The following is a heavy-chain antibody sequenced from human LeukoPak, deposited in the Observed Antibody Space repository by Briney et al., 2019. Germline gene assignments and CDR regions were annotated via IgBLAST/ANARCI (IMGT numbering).Heavy chain of an antibody. CDR3: ARERITMVRGTQYNWFDP. D-gene: IGHD3-10*01. V-gene: IGHV1-46*01. CDR2: INPSGGST. Sequence: ASVKVSCKASGYTFTRYYMHWVRQAPGQGLEWMGIINPSGGSTSYAQKFQGRVTMTRDTSTSTVYMELSSLRSEDTAVYYCARERITMVRGTQYNWFDPWGQATLVTVSS. CDR1: GYTFTRYY. J-gene: IGHJ5*02.